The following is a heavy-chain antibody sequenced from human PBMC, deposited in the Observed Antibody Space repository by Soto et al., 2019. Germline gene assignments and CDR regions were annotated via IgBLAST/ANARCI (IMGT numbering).Heavy chain of an antibody. Sequence: SETLSLTCSVSGASISSRDYYWGWIRQTPGKGLEWIGNIDYNGVTYYNPPLKSRVTVSKDTSKNQFSLRVASVTAADTAIYYCGRVMIGTSRHTDSDYWGQGTQVTVSS. CDR3: GRVMIGTSRHTDSDY. J-gene: IGHJ4*02. CDR1: GASISSRDYY. D-gene: IGHD2-2*01. CDR2: IDYNGVT. V-gene: IGHV4-39*01.